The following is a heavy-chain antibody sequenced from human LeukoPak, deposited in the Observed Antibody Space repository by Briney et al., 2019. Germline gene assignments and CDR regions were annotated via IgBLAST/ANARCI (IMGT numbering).Heavy chain of an antibody. Sequence: GESLKISCKGSGYGFTTHWIGWVRQMSGKGLEWMGIIYPGDSDTRYRPSFQGQVTISVDKSVSTAYLQWSSLKASDTAMYYCARSDFYGHSFDYWGQGTLVTVSS. D-gene: IGHD2/OR15-2a*01. CDR2: IYPGDSDT. J-gene: IGHJ4*02. CDR1: GYGFTTHW. CDR3: ARSDFYGHSFDY. V-gene: IGHV5-51*01.